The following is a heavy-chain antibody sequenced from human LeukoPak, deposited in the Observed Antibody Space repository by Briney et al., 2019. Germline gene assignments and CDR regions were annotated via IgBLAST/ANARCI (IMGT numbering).Heavy chain of an antibody. D-gene: IGHD3-10*01. Sequence: GASVKVSCKASGYTFTSYDINWVRQATGQGLEWMGWMNPNSGNTGHAQKFQGRVTMTRNTSISTAYMELSSLRSEDTAVYYCARGVTMVRGVPVGYWGQGTLVTVSS. CDR1: GYTFTSYD. CDR3: ARGVTMVRGVPVGY. V-gene: IGHV1-8*01. CDR2: MNPNSGNT. J-gene: IGHJ4*02.